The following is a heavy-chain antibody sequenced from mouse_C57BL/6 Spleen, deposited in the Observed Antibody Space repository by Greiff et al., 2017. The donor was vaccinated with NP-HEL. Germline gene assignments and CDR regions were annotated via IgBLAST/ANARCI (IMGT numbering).Heavy chain of an antibody. D-gene: IGHD4-1*01. V-gene: IGHV1-64*01. CDR2: IHPNSGST. J-gene: IGHJ4*01. CDR1: GYTFTSYW. Sequence: QVQLQQPGAELVKPGASVKLSCKASGYTFTSYWMHWVKQRPGQGLEWIGMIHPNSGSTNYNEKFKSKATLTVDKSSSTAYMQLSSLTSEDSAVYYCAKANWVNYYAMDYWGQGTSVTVSS. CDR3: AKANWVNYYAMDY.